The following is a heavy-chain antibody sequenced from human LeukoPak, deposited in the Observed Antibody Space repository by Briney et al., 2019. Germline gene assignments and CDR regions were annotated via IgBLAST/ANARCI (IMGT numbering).Heavy chain of an antibody. D-gene: IGHD6-19*01. CDR2: LSGSGINT. Sequence: GGSLRLSCAASGFTFSNSAMSWVRQAPGKGLEWVSPLSGSGINTYYADSVKGRVTISRDKSKNTLYLQMDSLRAKDTGVYYCAKGIYSSGWSYFDYWGHGTLVTVSS. CDR3: AKGIYSSGWSYFDY. V-gene: IGHV3-23*01. J-gene: IGHJ4*01. CDR1: GFTFSNSA.